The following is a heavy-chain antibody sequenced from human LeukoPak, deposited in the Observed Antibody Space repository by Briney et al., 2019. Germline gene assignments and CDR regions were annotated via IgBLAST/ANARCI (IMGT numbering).Heavy chain of an antibody. CDR3: AELGITMIGGV. Sequence: GALRLSCAASGFTSSSYEMNWVRQAPGEGLEWVSYISSSGSTIYYADSVKGRFTISRDNAKNSLYLQMNSLRAEDTAVYYCAELGITMIGGVWGKGTTVTISS. CDR2: ISSSGSTI. D-gene: IGHD3-10*02. J-gene: IGHJ6*04. V-gene: IGHV3-48*03. CDR1: GFTSSSYE.